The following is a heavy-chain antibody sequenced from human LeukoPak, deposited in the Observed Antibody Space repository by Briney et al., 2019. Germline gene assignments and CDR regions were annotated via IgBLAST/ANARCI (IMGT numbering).Heavy chain of an antibody. J-gene: IGHJ5*02. CDR3: ARVAGSWLQFYDH. V-gene: IGHV1-2*02. CDR1: GYTFTNYY. Sequence: VASVTVSCKASGYTFTNYYIHWVRQAPGQGLEWMGWINPNSGGTNYAQNFQGRVTMTRDTSISTAYMELSRLRSDDTALYYCARVAGSWLQFYDHWGQGTLVTVSS. CDR2: INPNSGGT. D-gene: IGHD5-24*01.